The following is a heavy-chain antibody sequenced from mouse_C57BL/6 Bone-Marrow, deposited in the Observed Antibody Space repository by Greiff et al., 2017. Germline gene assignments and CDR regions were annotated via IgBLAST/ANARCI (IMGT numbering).Heavy chain of an antibody. D-gene: IGHD2-4*01. V-gene: IGHV5-17*01. CDR1: GFTFSDYG. Sequence: DVKLVESGGGLVKPGGSLKLSCAASGFTFSDYGMHWVRQAPEKGLEWVAYISSGSSTLYYADTVKGRFTISRDNAKNTLFLQMTSLRSEDTAMYYCARRDYPFFDYWGQGTTLTVSS. CDR3: ARRDYPFFDY. CDR2: ISSGSSTL. J-gene: IGHJ2*01.